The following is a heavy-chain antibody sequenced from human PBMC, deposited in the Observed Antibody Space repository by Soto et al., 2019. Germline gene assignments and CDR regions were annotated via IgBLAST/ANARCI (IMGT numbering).Heavy chain of an antibody. Sequence: PGGSLRLSCAASGFTFSSYAMSWVRQAPGKGLEWVSAISGSGGSTYYADSVKGRFTISRDNSKNTLYLQMNSLRAEDTAVYYCAKGARFLEWFIGRSAEYFQHWGQGTLVTVSS. CDR2: ISGSGGST. J-gene: IGHJ1*01. V-gene: IGHV3-23*01. D-gene: IGHD3-3*01. CDR3: AKGARFLEWFIGRSAEYFQH. CDR1: GFTFSSYA.